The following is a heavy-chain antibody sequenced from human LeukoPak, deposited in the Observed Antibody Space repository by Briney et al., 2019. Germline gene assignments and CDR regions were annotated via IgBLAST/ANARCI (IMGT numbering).Heavy chain of an antibody. CDR2: IYYSGST. J-gene: IGHJ4*02. CDR3: ARDEYIAAAGSY. Sequence: SETLSLTCTVSGGSISSSSYYWGWIRQPPGKGQEWIGSIYYSGSTYYNPSLKSRVTISVDTSKNQFSLKLSSVTAADTAVYYCARDEYIAAAGSYWGQGTLVTVSS. V-gene: IGHV4-39*07. D-gene: IGHD6-13*01. CDR1: GGSISSSSYY.